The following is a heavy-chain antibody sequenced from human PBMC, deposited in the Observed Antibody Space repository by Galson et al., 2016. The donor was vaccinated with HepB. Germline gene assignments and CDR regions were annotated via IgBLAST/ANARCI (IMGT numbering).Heavy chain of an antibody. Sequence: SETLSLTCGVSGGSLSGHSWNWIRQCPGKGLEWIGEITDSGSTNYNATLKSRVSISIDTPKNQFTLKLDSVTAADTAIYYCARHRYTSGWYTLDSWGQGTLVTVSS. J-gene: IGHJ4*02. CDR1: GGSLSGHS. CDR2: ITDSGST. V-gene: IGHV4-34*01. CDR3: ARHRYTSGWYTLDS. D-gene: IGHD6-19*01.